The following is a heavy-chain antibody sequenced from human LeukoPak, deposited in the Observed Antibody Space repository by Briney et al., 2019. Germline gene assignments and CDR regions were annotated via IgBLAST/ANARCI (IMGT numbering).Heavy chain of an antibody. D-gene: IGHD7-27*01. V-gene: IGHV1-2*02. CDR2: IHPNNGGT. CDR1: GFTFTGYF. CDR3: TRDGFSGAAFDY. Sequence: ASVKVSFKSSGFTFTGYFIRWVRQAPGQGLEGMGWIHPNNGGTKYAQKVQGRVTMTRDTSINTDYMELSRLRSDDTALYYCTRDGFSGAAFDYWGQGTLVTVSS. J-gene: IGHJ4*02.